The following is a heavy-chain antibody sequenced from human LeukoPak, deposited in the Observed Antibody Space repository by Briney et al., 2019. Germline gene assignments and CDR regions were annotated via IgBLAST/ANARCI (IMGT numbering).Heavy chain of an antibody. D-gene: IGHD1-26*01. CDR1: GFTFSTYN. J-gene: IGHJ4*02. V-gene: IGHV3-21*01. CDR3: ARRGYVGANGQVDY. CDR2: ISSTSSYI. Sequence: GGSLRLSCAASGFTFSTYNMNWVRQAPGKGLEWVSSISSTSSYIYYADSLKGRFTISRDNAKNSLYLQMNCLKAEDTAVYYCARRGYVGANGQVDYWGQGTLVTVSS.